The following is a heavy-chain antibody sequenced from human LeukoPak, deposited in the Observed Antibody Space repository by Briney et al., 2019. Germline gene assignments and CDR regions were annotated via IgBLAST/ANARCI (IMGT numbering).Heavy chain of an antibody. Sequence: GGSLRLSRAASGFTFDDYAMHWVRQAPGKGLEWVSGISWSSGSIGYADSVKGRFTISRDNAKNSLYLQMNSLRAEDTALYYCAKMRARYYDSSGYLDAFDIWGQGTMVTVPS. D-gene: IGHD3-22*01. J-gene: IGHJ3*02. CDR2: ISWSSGSI. V-gene: IGHV3-9*01. CDR1: GFTFDDYA. CDR3: AKMRARYYDSSGYLDAFDI.